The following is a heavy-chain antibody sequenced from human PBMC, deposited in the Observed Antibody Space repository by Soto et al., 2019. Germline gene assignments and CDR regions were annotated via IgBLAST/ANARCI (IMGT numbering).Heavy chain of an antibody. D-gene: IGHD6-19*01. CDR3: ARAAFSAGNWYFDL. Sequence: EVQLVESGGGLVKPGGSLRLSCAASGFTFSSYSMNWVRQAPGKGLEWVSSISSSSSYIYYADPVKGRFTISRDNAKNSLYLQMNSLRAEDTAVYYCARAAFSAGNWYFDLWGRGTLVTVSS. CDR2: ISSSSSYI. J-gene: IGHJ2*01. CDR1: GFTFSSYS. V-gene: IGHV3-21*01.